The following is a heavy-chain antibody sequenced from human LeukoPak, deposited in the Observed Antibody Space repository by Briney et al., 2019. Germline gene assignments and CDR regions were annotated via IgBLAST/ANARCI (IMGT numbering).Heavy chain of an antibody. CDR3: ARTGYIDEGFDY. V-gene: IGHV3-7*04. J-gene: IGHJ4*02. Sequence: PGGSLRLSCAASGFAFSGYWMSWVRQAPDKGLEWVANINLDASSISYAGSVKGRFTISRDNAKKSLYLQMNSLRAEDTAVYYCARTGYIDEGFDYWGQGTLVTVSS. CDR1: GFAFSGYW. D-gene: IGHD1-1*01. CDR2: INLDASSI.